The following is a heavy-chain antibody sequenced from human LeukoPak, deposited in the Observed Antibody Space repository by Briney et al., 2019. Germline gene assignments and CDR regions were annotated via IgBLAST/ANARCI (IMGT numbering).Heavy chain of an antibody. Sequence: SETLSLTCAVYGGSFSGYYWSWIRQPPGKGQEWIGEINHSGSTNYNPSLKSRVTISVDTSKNQFSLKLSSVTAADTAVYYCAREYTSGYDANWFDPWGQGTLVTVSS. V-gene: IGHV4-34*01. J-gene: IGHJ5*02. CDR1: GGSFSGYY. D-gene: IGHD5-12*01. CDR3: AREYTSGYDANWFDP. CDR2: INHSGST.